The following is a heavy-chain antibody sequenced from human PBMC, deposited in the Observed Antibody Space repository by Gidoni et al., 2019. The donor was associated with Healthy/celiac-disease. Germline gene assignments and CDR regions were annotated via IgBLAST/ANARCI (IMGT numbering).Heavy chain of an antibody. J-gene: IGHJ4*02. CDR1: GFTFSSYS. CDR2: ISSSSSYI. V-gene: IGHV3-21*01. Sequence: EVQLVESGGGLVKPGGSLRLSCAASGFTFSSYSMNWVRQAPGKGLEWVSSISSSSSYIYYADSVKGRFTISRDNAKNSLYLQMNSLRAEDTAVYYCARDSRDDYDFLLPGWWFRGQGTLVTVSS. CDR3: ARDSRDDYDFLLPGWWF. D-gene: IGHD3-3*01.